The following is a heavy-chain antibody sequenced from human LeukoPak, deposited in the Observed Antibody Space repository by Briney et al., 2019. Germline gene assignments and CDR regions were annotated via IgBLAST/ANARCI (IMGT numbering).Heavy chain of an antibody. CDR2: IYPCDSET. CDR1: GYRLTTYW. CDR3: AISHREDMPTIMYFDL. J-gene: IGHJ2*01. V-gene: IGHV5-51*01. Sequence: GEYPQISFNGPGYRLTTYWIGWLRQMPGTGPEWMGIIYPCDSETRYSPSLQGQVTVSADNSITPAYLQWSSLEASGAAMYYCAISHREDMPTIMYFDLWGRGTLVTVSS. D-gene: IGHD5-24*01.